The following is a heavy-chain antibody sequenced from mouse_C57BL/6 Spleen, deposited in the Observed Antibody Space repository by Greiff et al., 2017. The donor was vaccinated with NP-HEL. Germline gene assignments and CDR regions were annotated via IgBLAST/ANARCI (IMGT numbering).Heavy chain of an antibody. D-gene: IGHD2-3*01. CDR1: GYTFTSYW. CDR2: IDPSDSYT. Sequence: QVQLQQPGAELVMPGASVKLSCKASGYTFTSYWMHWVKQRPGQGLEWIGEIDPSDSYTNYNQKFKGKSTLTVDKSSSTAYMQLSSLTSEDSAVYYCARGGLLPWFAYWGQGTLVTVSA. V-gene: IGHV1-69*01. J-gene: IGHJ3*01. CDR3: ARGGLLPWFAY.